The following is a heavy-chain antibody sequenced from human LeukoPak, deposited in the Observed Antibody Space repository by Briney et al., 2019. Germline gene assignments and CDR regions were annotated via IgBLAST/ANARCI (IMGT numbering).Heavy chain of an antibody. Sequence: ASVTVSCMASGYTFTGYYIHWLRQAPGQGLEWLGWINPDSGDTRYAQKFQGRVTMTRDTSIRTAYMELSSLRSDDAAVYYCARDLARVYGSGSYPYYFDYWGQGTLVTVSS. V-gene: IGHV1-2*02. CDR1: GYTFTGYY. CDR2: INPDSGDT. D-gene: IGHD3-10*01. CDR3: ARDLARVYGSGSYPYYFDY. J-gene: IGHJ4*02.